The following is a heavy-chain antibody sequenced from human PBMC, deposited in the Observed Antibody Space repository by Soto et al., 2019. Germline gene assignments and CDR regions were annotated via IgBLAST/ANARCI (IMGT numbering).Heavy chain of an antibody. CDR1: GYTFTSYG. Sequence: GPEVKKPGASVKVSCKTSGYTFTSYGIIWVRQAPGQGLEWMGWISTYKGNTNYAQKFQGRVTMTTDTSTSTAYMDLRSLRSDDTDVYYCATRSQAFDYWGQGTLVTVSS. J-gene: IGHJ4*02. V-gene: IGHV1-18*01. CDR3: ATRSQAFDY. CDR2: ISTYKGNT.